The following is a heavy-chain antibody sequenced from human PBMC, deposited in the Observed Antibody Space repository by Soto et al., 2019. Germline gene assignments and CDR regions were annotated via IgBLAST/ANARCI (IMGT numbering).Heavy chain of an antibody. D-gene: IGHD3-10*01. CDR1: GGSISSGGYS. V-gene: IGHV4-30-2*01. CDR3: ARGRITMVRGVITNWFDP. CDR2: IYHSGST. Sequence: SETLSLTCAVSGGSISSGGYSWSWIRQPPGKGLEWIGYIYHSGSTYYNPSLKSRVTISVDRSKNHFSLKLSSVTAADTAVYYCARGRITMVRGVITNWFDPWGQGTLVTVSS. J-gene: IGHJ5*02.